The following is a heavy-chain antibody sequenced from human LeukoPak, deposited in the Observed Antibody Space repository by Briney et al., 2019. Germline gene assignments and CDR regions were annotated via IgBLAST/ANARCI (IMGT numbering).Heavy chain of an antibody. CDR3: ARVNPGGIAVAGSFDY. CDR2: IYSSGST. CDR1: GDSISSYY. Sequence: PSETLSLTCTVSGDSISSYYWSWIRQSPGKGLEWIGYIYSSGSTNYDPSLKSRVTILVDTSKNQFSLKLSSVTAADTAVYYCARVNPGGIAVAGSFDYWGQGTLVTVSS. D-gene: IGHD6-19*01. J-gene: IGHJ4*02. V-gene: IGHV4-59*01.